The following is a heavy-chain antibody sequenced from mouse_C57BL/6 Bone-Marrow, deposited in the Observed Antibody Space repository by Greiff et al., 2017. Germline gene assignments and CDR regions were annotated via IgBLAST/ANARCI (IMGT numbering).Heavy chain of an antibody. CDR2: IYPRSGNT. CDR1: GYTFTSYG. Sequence: VKLQESGAELARPGASVKLSCKASGYTFTSYGISWVKQRTGQGLEWIGEIYPRSGNTYYNEKFKGKATLTSDKSSSTAYMELRSLTSEDSAVYFCAPTTVDWYFDVWGTGTTVTGSS. CDR3: APTTVDWYFDV. V-gene: IGHV1-81*01. J-gene: IGHJ1*03. D-gene: IGHD1-1*01.